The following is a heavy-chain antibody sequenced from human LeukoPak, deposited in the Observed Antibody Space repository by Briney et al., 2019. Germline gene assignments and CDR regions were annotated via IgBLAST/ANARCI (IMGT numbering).Heavy chain of an antibody. Sequence: ASVKVSCKASGYTFTSYDINWVRQATGQGLEWMGWMNPNNGNTGYAQKFQGRVTISRNTSISTAYMELSSLRSEDTAVYYCARDHSGYASTYYYMDVWGKGTTVTVSS. D-gene: IGHD5-12*01. CDR2: MNPNNGNT. CDR1: GYTFTSYD. CDR3: ARDHSGYASTYYYMDV. J-gene: IGHJ6*03. V-gene: IGHV1-8*03.